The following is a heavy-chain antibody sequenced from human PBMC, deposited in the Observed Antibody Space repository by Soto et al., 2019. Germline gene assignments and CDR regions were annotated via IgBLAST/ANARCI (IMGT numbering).Heavy chain of an antibody. J-gene: IGHJ4*02. D-gene: IGHD2-2*01. Sequence: GGSLRLSCAASGFIFSSYAMSWVRQPPGKGLEWVSAISGSVGSTYYADSVKGRFTISRDNSKNTLSLQMNRLRAEDTALYFCVREGSTSSRDYFDYWGQGTLVTVSS. CDR1: GFIFSSYA. V-gene: IGHV3-23*01. CDR2: ISGSVGST. CDR3: VREGSTSSRDYFDY.